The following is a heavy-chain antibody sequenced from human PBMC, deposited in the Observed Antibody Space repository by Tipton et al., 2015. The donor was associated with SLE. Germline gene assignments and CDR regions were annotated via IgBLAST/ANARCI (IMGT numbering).Heavy chain of an antibody. CDR3: ARHPSAYYDSSGYYGGNWFDP. V-gene: IGHV4-38-2*02. CDR1: GYSISSGHY. D-gene: IGHD3-22*01. J-gene: IGHJ5*02. Sequence: TLSLTCTVSGYSISSGHYWGWFRQPPGKGLEWIGNIYYSGSTYSNPSLKSRVTISVDTSKNQFSLKLSSVTAADTAVYYCARHPSAYYDSSGYYGGNWFDPWGQGTLVTVSS. CDR2: IYYSGST.